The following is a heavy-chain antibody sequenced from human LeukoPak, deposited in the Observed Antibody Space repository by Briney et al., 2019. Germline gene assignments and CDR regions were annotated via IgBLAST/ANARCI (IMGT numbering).Heavy chain of an antibody. D-gene: IGHD3-22*01. J-gene: IGHJ6*03. CDR1: GGSMSSSSYY. V-gene: IGHV4-39*07. CDR3: ARGADYYDSSGSNPSYYYYYMDV. CDR2: IYYSGST. Sequence: SETLSLTCNVSGGSMSSSSYYWGWIRQPPGKGLEWIGSIYYSGSTNYNPSLKSRVTISVDTSKNQFSLKLSSVTAADTAVYYCARGADYYDSSGSNPSYYYYYMDVWGKGTTVTVSS.